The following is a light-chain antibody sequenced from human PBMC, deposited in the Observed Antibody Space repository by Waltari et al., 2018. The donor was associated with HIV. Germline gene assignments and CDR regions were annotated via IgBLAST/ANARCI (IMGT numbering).Light chain of an antibody. V-gene: IGLV2-14*01. J-gene: IGLJ2*01. CDR3: GSYTNTTTSVV. Sequence: QSALPHPASVSVSPGQSITISCTGTSRDVGAYYFVPCYQQHPGRAPKLIIYEVIRRPSGVSNLFSGSKSGNTASLTISGLQAEDEADYSCGSYTNTTTSVVFGGGTKLTVL. CDR1: SRDVGAYYF. CDR2: EVI.